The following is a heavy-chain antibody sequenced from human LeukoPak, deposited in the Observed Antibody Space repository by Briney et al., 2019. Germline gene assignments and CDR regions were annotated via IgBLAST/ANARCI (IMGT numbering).Heavy chain of an antibody. CDR3: AKDRWREQLSTFDI. J-gene: IGHJ3*02. Sequence: GGSLRLSCAASGFIFSSYAMSWVRQAPGKGLECVSGIGVSGISTYYADPVKGRFTISRDNSKSTLYLQMNSLRAEDTAVYYCAKDRWREQLSTFDIWGRGTMVTISS. D-gene: IGHD2/OR15-2a*01. V-gene: IGHV3-23*01. CDR1: GFIFSSYA. CDR2: IGVSGIST.